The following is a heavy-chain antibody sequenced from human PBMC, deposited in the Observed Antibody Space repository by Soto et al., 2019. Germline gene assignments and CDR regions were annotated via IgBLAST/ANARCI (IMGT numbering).Heavy chain of an antibody. CDR2: IYHSGST. J-gene: IGHJ6*02. Sequence: SETLSLTCAVSGGSISSGGYSWSWIRQPPGKGLEWIGYIYHSGSTNYNPSLKSRVTISVDTSKNQFSLKLNSVTAADTAVYYCARLLLLRSSGYYQQRDYYYYGMDVWGQGTTVTVS. V-gene: IGHV4-30-2*01. CDR1: GGSISSGGYS. D-gene: IGHD3-22*01. CDR3: ARLLLLRSSGYYQQRDYYYYGMDV.